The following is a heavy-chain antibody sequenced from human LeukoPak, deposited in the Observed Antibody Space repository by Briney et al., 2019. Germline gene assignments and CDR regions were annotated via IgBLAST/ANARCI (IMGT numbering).Heavy chain of an antibody. D-gene: IGHD4-17*01. CDR3: ARVEDGDYVGLPVDY. CDR2: ISGSGGST. J-gene: IGHJ4*02. V-gene: IGHV3-23*01. CDR1: GFTFSSYA. Sequence: GGSLRLSCAASGFTFSSYAMSWVRQAPGKGLEWVSAISGSGGSTYYADSVKGRFTISRDNSKNTLYLQMNSLRAEDTAVYYCARVEDGDYVGLPVDYWGQGTLVTVSS.